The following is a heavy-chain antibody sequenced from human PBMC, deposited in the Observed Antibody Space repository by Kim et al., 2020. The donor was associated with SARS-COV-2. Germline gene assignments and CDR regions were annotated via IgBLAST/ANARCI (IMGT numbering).Heavy chain of an antibody. CDR1: GFTFSSYW. J-gene: IGHJ3*02. CDR3: AREHCSSTSCYTEGLDAFDI. CDR2: IKQDGSEK. V-gene: IGHV3-7*03. D-gene: IGHD2-2*02. Sequence: GGSLRLSCAASGFTFSSYWMSWVRQAPGKGLEWVANIKQDGSEKYYVDSVKGRFTISRDNAKNSLYLQMNSLRAEDTAVYYCAREHCSSTSCYTEGLDAFDIWGQGTMVTVSS.